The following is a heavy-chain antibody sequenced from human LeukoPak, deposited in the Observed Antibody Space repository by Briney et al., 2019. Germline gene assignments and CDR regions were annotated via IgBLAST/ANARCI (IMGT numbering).Heavy chain of an antibody. Sequence: PGGPLRLSCAASGFTFSSYAMSWVRQAPGKGLEWVSAISGSGGSTYYADSVKGRFTISRDNSKNTLYLQMNSLRAEDTAVYYCAKGAEYGSGSYGRGPLFIYFDYWGQGTLVTVSS. V-gene: IGHV3-23*01. CDR2: ISGSGGST. CDR3: AKGAEYGSGSYGRGPLFIYFDY. CDR1: GFTFSSYA. J-gene: IGHJ4*02. D-gene: IGHD3-10*01.